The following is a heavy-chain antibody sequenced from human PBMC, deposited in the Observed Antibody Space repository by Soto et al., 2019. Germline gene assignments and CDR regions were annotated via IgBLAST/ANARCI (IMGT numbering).Heavy chain of an antibody. CDR2: IYYSGST. CDR3: TRAGNSKAVWGSYRYIPY. V-gene: IGHV4-30-4*01. Sequence: SETLSLTCTVSGGSMSSGDYYWSWIRQPPGKGLEWIGYIYYSGSTYYNPSLKSRVTISVDTSKNQFSLKLSSVTAADTTVYYCTRAGNSKAVWGSYRYIPYWGQGTLVTVS. D-gene: IGHD3-16*02. CDR1: GGSMSSGDYY. J-gene: IGHJ4*02.